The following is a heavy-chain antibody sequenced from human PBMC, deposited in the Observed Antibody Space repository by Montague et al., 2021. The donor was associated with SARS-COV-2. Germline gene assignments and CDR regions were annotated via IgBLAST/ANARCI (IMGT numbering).Heavy chain of an antibody. J-gene: IGHJ5*02. Sequence: SETLSLTCAVSGGSINSSNWWSWVRQPPGKGLEWIGEIFHSGSPNYNPSFYSRVTISVDKFRNQFSLKLTFVTAADTAVYYCASRGGHDILITREGGFDPWGQGTLVTVSS. D-gene: IGHD3-9*01. V-gene: IGHV4-4*02. CDR3: ASRGGHDILITREGGFDP. CDR2: IFHSGSP. CDR1: GGSINSSNW.